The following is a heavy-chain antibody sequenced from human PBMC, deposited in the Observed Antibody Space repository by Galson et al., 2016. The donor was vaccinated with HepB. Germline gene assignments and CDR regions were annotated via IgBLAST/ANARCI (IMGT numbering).Heavy chain of an antibody. CDR3: AREGFTVISSGYYYST. CDR2: ISSTSRHT. J-gene: IGHJ3*01. D-gene: IGHD3-22*01. CDR1: GFTFSDYY. V-gene: IGHV3-11*05. Sequence: SLRLSCAASGFTFSDYYMSWIRQAPGEGLEWVSYISSTSRHTSHADSVKGRFTISRDNAKNSFYLQMNSLRAEDTAVYYCAREGFTVISSGYYYSTWGQGTMVTVSS.